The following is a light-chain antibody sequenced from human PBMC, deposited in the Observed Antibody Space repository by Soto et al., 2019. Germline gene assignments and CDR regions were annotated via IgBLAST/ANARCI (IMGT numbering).Light chain of an antibody. Sequence: QSALTQPASVSGSPGQSITISCTGTSNDVGAYNYVSWYQHHPGKVPKLIIYEVTNRPSGVSNRFSGSKSGNTASLTISGLQVEDEADYYCNSYTTSDTLVFGGGTKLTVL. CDR1: SNDVGAYNY. J-gene: IGLJ2*01. V-gene: IGLV2-14*01. CDR2: EVT. CDR3: NSYTTSDTLV.